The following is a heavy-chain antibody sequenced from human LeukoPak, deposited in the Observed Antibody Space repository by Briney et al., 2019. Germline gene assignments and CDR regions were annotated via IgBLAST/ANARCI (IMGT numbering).Heavy chain of an antibody. CDR2: IYSGGST. V-gene: IGHV3-53*01. Sequence: GGSLRLSCAASGFTVSSNYMSWVRQAPGKGLEWVSVIYSGGSTYYADSVKGRFTISRDNSKNTLYLQMNSLRAEDTAVYYCARSYSGYYPNFDYWGQGTLVTVSS. CDR1: GFTVSSNY. D-gene: IGHD3-22*01. J-gene: IGHJ4*02. CDR3: ARSYSGYYPNFDY.